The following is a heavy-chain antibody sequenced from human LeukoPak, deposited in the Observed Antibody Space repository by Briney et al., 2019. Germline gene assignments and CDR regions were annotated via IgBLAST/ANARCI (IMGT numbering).Heavy chain of an antibody. V-gene: IGHV3-66*01. Sequence: GGSLRLSCAASGFTVSSNYMSWVRQAPGKGLEWVSVIYSGGSTYYADSVKGRFTISRDNSKNTLYLQMNSLRAEDTAVYYCAILARSGSYSPDAFDIWGQGTMVTVSS. J-gene: IGHJ3*02. D-gene: IGHD3-10*01. CDR3: AILARSGSYSPDAFDI. CDR2: IYSGGST. CDR1: GFTVSSNY.